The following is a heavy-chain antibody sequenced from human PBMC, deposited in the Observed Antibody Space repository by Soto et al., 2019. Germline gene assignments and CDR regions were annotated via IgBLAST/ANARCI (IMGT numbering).Heavy chain of an antibody. V-gene: IGHV1-8*02. J-gene: IGHJ6*02. CDR2: MNPNSGNT. D-gene: IGHD2-2*01. CDR1: GYTFTGYY. Sequence: ASVKVSCKASGYTFTGYYVHWVRQATGQGLEWMGWMNPNSGNTGYAQKFQGRVTMTRNTSISTAYMELSSLRSEDTAVYYCARYGPIVVVPAADYGMDVWGQGTTVTVSS. CDR3: ARYGPIVVVPAADYGMDV.